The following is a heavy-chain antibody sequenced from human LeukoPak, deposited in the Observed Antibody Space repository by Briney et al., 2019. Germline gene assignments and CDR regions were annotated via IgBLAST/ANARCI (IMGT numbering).Heavy chain of an antibody. CDR3: ARDLYYYGSGNYYSDTFDI. V-gene: IGHV1-18*01. CDR2: ISGYDGNT. CDR1: GYTFTSYG. D-gene: IGHD3-10*01. J-gene: IGHJ3*02. Sequence: ASVKVSCKASGYTFTSYGISWVRQAPGQGLEWMGWISGYDGNTNYAQNLQGRVTMTTDTSTGTAYMELRSLRSDDTAVYYCARDLYYYGSGNYYSDTFDIWGQGTLVTVSS.